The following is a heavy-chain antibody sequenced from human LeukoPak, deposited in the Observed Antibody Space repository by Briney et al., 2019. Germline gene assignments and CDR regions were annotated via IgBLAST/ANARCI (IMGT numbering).Heavy chain of an antibody. Sequence: SVKVSCKASGYTFTSYGISWVRQAPGQGLEWMGRIIPILGIANYAQKFQGRVTITADKSTSTAYVELSSLRSGDTAVYYCEVTANPPRYYYFDYWGQGTLVTVSS. J-gene: IGHJ4*02. CDR3: EVTANPPRYYYFDY. CDR1: GYTFTSYG. D-gene: IGHD2-21*02. V-gene: IGHV1-69*04. CDR2: IIPILGIA.